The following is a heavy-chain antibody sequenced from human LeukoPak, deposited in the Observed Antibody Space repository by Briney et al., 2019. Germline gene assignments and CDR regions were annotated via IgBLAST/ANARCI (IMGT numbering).Heavy chain of an antibody. CDR3: ARGGVKGPTSNWFDP. D-gene: IGHD4-11*01. CDR1: GGSISSGGYY. Sequence: PSETLSLTCTVSGGSISSGGYYWSWIRQHPGKGLEWIGYIYYSGSTYYNPSLKSRVTISVDTSKNQFSLKLSSVTAADTAVYYCARGGVKGPTSNWFDPWGQGTLVTVSS. V-gene: IGHV4-31*03. J-gene: IGHJ5*02. CDR2: IYYSGST.